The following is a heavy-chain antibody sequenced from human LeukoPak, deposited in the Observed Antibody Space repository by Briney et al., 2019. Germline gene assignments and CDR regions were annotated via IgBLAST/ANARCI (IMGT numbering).Heavy chain of an antibody. CDR2: ISGNGDIT. D-gene: IGHD3-9*01. CDR3: SGTGYYD. CDR1: RFTFNTYA. J-gene: IGHJ4*02. Sequence: GGSLRLSCVASRFTFNTYAVNWVRQAPGKGLEWVSAISGNGDITYYADSVRGRFTISRDNSKNTLYLQMNSLRAEDTAVYYCSGTGYYDSGQGTLVTVS. V-gene: IGHV3-23*01.